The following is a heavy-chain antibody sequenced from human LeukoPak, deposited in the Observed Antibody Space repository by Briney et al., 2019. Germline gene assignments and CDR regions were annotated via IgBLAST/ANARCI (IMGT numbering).Heavy chain of an antibody. CDR1: GGSISSSSYY. D-gene: IGHD4-23*01. CDR3: AYSTVVTRGYY. J-gene: IGHJ4*02. V-gene: IGHV4-39*07. CDR2: INHSGST. Sequence: SETLSLTCTVSGGSISSSSYYWGWIRQPPGKGLEWIGEINHSGSTNYNPSLKSRVTISVDTSKNQFSLKLSSVTAADTAVYYCAYSTVVTRGYYWGQGTLVTVSS.